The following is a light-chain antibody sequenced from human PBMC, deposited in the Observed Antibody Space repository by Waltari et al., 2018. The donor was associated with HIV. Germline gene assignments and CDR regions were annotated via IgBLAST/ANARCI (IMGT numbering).Light chain of an antibody. CDR2: EVS. V-gene: IGLV2-14*01. J-gene: IGLJ1*01. CDR3: ISYTTSSTPYV. CDR1: SSDVGGSNF. Sequence: QSALTQPASVSGSPGQSLTISFSGTSSDVGGSNFVSLYQQYPGKAPKLMIYEVSNRPSGVSDRFSGSKSANTASLTISGLRAEDEADYYCISYTTSSTPYVLGTGTTVTVL.